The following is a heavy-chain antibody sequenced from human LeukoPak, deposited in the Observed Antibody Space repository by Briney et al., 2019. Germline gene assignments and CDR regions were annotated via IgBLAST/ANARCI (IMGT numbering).Heavy chain of an antibody. J-gene: IGHJ4*02. CDR2: IYYSGST. CDR3: ARRRGNFWSDYYAFDY. Sequence: PSETLSLTCTVSGGSISSDSWSWIRQPPGKGLEWIGYIYYSGSTNYNPSLTSRVTISLDTSKNQFSLKLSSVTAADTAVYYCARRRGNFWSDYYAFDYWGRGTLVTISS. V-gene: IGHV4-59*08. D-gene: IGHD3-3*01. CDR1: GGSISSDS.